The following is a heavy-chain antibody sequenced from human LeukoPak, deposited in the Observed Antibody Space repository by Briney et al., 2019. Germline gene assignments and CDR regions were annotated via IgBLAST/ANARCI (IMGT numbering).Heavy chain of an antibody. CDR3: ASQGRGAFDI. Sequence: GGSLRLSCAASGFIFSSYAMSWVRQAPGQGLEWVSGISGSGDNTYYADSVKGRFNISRDSSKNTLYLQMSSLRVEDTAVYYCASQGRGAFDIWGQGTMVTVSS. V-gene: IGHV3-23*01. J-gene: IGHJ3*02. D-gene: IGHD3-10*01. CDR1: GFIFSSYA. CDR2: ISGSGDNT.